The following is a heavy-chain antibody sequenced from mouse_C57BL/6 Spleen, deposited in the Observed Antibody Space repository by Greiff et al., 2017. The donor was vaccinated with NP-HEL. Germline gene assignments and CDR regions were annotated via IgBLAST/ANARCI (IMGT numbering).Heavy chain of an antibody. CDR3: TGGRLGRRHYFDY. D-gene: IGHD4-1*01. V-gene: IGHV6-3*01. CDR1: GFTFSNYW. J-gene: IGHJ2*01. CDR2: IRLKSDNYAT. Sequence: EVKVEESGGGLVQPGGSMKLSCVASGFTFSNYWMNWVRQSPEKGLEWVAQIRLKSDNYATHYAESVKGRFTISRDDSKSSVYLQMNNLRAEDTGIYYCTGGRLGRRHYFDYWGQGTTLTVSS.